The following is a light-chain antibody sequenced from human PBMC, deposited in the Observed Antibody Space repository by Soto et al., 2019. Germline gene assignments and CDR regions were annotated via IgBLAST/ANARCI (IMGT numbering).Light chain of an antibody. CDR3: QQRSNWPST. V-gene: IGKV3-11*01. CDR1: QSVSSR. Sequence: EIVLTQSPANLSLSPGERATLSCRASQSVSSRLAWYQRKPGQAPRLLIYDASTRATGIPARFSGSGSGTDFTLTISSLEPEDFAVYSCQQRSNWPSTFGQGTRLEIK. CDR2: DAS. J-gene: IGKJ5*01.